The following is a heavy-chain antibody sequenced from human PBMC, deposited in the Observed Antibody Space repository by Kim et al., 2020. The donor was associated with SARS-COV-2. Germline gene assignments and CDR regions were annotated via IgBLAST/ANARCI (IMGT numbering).Heavy chain of an antibody. CDR3: ARGLAWGFDLSGP. Sequence: YAQCFTGRFVVSLDTSVSTAYLQMSSLKAEDTAVYYCARGLAWGFDLSGPWGQGTLVTVSS. J-gene: IGHJ5*02. D-gene: IGHD3-10*01. V-gene: IGHV7-4-1*02.